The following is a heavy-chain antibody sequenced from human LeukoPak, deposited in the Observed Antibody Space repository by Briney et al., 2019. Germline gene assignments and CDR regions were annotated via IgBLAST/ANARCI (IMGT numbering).Heavy chain of an antibody. CDR2: INHSGST. J-gene: IGHJ4*02. CDR1: GGSFSGYY. D-gene: IGHD3-10*01. V-gene: IGHV4-34*01. Sequence: PSETLSLTCAVYGGSFSGYYWSWIRQPPGKGLEWIGEINHSGSTNYNPSLKSRVTISVDTSKNQFSLKLSSVTAADTAVYYCARGVWFGDHSDFDYWGQGTLVTVSS. CDR3: ARGVWFGDHSDFDY.